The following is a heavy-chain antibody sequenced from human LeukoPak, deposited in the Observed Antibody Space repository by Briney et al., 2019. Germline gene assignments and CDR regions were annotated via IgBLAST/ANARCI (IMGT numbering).Heavy chain of an antibody. J-gene: IGHJ5*02. Sequence: GASVKVSCKASGYTFTSSVISWVRQAPGQGLEWMGWISPYNDNTNYAQKLQGRVTMTIDTSTSTAYMELRSLRSDDTAVYYCARALGYQLLSWWFDPWGQGTLVTVSS. CDR2: ISPYNDNT. CDR3: ARALGYQLLSWWFDP. D-gene: IGHD2-2*01. V-gene: IGHV1-18*01. CDR1: GYTFTSSV.